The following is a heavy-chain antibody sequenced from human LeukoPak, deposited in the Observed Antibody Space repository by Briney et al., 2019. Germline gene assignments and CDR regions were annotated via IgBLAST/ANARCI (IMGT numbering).Heavy chain of an antibody. Sequence: GGSLRLSCAASGFGFSSCEMNWVRQAPGKGLEWVSYISSSGSTIHYADSVKGRFTISRDNSKNTVYLQMSGLRAEDTALYYCAKAHCSPTSCSRIDYWGQGTLVTVSS. V-gene: IGHV3-48*03. CDR1: GFGFSSCE. D-gene: IGHD2-2*01. CDR3: AKAHCSPTSCSRIDY. J-gene: IGHJ4*02. CDR2: ISSSGSTI.